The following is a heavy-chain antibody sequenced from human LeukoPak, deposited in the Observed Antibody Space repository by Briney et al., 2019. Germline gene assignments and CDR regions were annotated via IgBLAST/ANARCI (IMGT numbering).Heavy chain of an antibody. CDR3: ARGLGWKVTPMGLFYMDV. CDR1: VGSFSGYD. Sequence: SETLSLTCGVEVGSFSGYDWTWVRQPPGKGLEWIGQINYGGDTNYNPSLKSRVTISVDTSKNQFSLKVTSVTAADTAVYYCARGLGWKVTPMGLFYMDVWGEGATVTVSS. V-gene: IGHV4-34*01. J-gene: IGHJ6*03. CDR2: INYGGDT. D-gene: IGHD1-1*01.